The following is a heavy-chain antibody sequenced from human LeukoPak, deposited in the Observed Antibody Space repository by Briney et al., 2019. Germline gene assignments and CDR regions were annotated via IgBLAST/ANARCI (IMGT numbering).Heavy chain of an antibody. CDR3: ARTFRESYYDFWSGYSTLDY. Sequence: SETLSLTCAVYGGSFSGYYWSWIRQPPGKGLEWIGEINHSGSTNYNPSLKSRVTLSVDTSKNQFSLKLSSVTAADTAVYYCARTFRESYYDFWSGYSTLDYWGQGTLVTVSS. CDR2: INHSGST. D-gene: IGHD3-3*01. V-gene: IGHV4-34*01. CDR1: GGSFSGYY. J-gene: IGHJ4*02.